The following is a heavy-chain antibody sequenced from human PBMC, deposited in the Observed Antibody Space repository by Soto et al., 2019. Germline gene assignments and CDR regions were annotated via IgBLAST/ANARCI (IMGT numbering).Heavy chain of an antibody. D-gene: IGHD3-22*01. CDR2: ISYDGSDE. J-gene: IGHJ4*02. CDR3: AKDNSYYDSSAFYD. Sequence: QVQLVESGGGVVQPGRSLRLSCAASGFTFSTYGMHWVRQAPGKGLEWVAFISYDGSDEYYADSVKGRFYVSRDNSKNTLFLQMNSLRAEDTALYYCAKDNSYYDSSAFYDWGQGNLVTVSS. CDR1: GFTFSTYG. V-gene: IGHV3-30*18.